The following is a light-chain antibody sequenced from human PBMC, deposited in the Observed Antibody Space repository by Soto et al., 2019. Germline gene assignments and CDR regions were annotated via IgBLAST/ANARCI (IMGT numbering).Light chain of an antibody. J-gene: IGKJ4*01. CDR3: QQYGRSPT. CDR1: QSVSSSY. CDR2: GAS. Sequence: EIVLTQSPGTLALSPGERDTLSGRASQSVSSSYLAWYQHKPGQAPRLLIDGASSRATGIPDRFSGSGSGTDFHLIISRLQPEDFAVYYCQQYGRSPTFGGGTKVAIK. V-gene: IGKV3-20*01.